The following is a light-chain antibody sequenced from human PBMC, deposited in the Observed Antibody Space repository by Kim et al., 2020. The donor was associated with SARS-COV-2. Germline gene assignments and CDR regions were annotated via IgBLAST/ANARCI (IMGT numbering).Light chain of an antibody. CDR1: ALSKQF. V-gene: IGLV3-25*03. Sequence: SYELTQPPSVSVSPGQTARITCSGDALSKQFAYWYLQKPGQAPVLVILKDTERPSGIPERFSGSSSGTTVTLTIGGVQAEDEADYYCQSADSSGTIRVFG. CDR3: QSADSSGTIRV. CDR2: KDT. J-gene: IGLJ3*02.